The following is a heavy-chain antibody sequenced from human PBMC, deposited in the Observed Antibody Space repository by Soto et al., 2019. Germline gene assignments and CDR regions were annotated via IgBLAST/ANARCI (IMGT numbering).Heavy chain of an antibody. CDR2: IIPIFGTA. CDR1: GGTFSSYA. V-gene: IGHV1-69*12. Sequence: QVQLVQSGAEVKKPGSSVKVSCKASGGTFSSYAISWVRQAPGQGLEWMGGIIPIFGTANYAQKFQGRVTITADESTSTAYMELRSLRSEDRAMYYCALVTANSGLAFDIWGQGTMVTVSS. CDR3: ALVTANSGLAFDI. J-gene: IGHJ3*02. D-gene: IGHD2-21*02.